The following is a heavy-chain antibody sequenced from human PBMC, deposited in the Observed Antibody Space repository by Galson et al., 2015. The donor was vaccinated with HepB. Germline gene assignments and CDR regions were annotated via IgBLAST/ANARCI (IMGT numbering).Heavy chain of an antibody. Sequence: SETLSLTCTVSGGSISSYYWSWIRQPPGKGLEWIGYIYYSGSTNYNPSLKSRVTISVDTSKNQFSLKLSSVTAADTAVYYCARDVLWFGEKHWGGMDVWGQGTTVTVSS. CDR1: GGSISSYY. D-gene: IGHD3-10*01. V-gene: IGHV4-59*01. CDR3: ARDVLWFGEKHWGGMDV. J-gene: IGHJ6*02. CDR2: IYYSGST.